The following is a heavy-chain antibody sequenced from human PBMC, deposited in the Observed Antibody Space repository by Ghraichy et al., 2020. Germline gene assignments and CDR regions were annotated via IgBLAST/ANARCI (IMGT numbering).Heavy chain of an antibody. D-gene: IGHD6-13*01. CDR2: ISSSSSTI. CDR1: GFTFSSYS. V-gene: IGHV3-48*02. CDR3: AREELVVNYYGMDV. Sequence: GGSLRLSCAASGFTFSSYSMNWVRQAPGKGLEWVSYISSSSSTIYYADSVKGRFTISRDNAKNSLYLQMNSLRDEDTAVYYCAREELVVNYYGMDVWGQGTTVTVSS. J-gene: IGHJ6*02.